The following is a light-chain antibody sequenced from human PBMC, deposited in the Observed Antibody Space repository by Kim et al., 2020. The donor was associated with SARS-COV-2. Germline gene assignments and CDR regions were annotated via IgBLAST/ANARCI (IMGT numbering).Light chain of an antibody. V-gene: IGKV1-27*01. CDR3: QKCDSAPWT. Sequence: AVEGDRVTITCRASQDISNYLAWFQLKPGKAPKLLIYAASALQPGVPSRFSGSGSGTDFTLTVTSLQPEDVATYYCQKCDSAPWTFGQGTKVDIK. J-gene: IGKJ1*01. CDR2: AAS. CDR1: QDISNY.